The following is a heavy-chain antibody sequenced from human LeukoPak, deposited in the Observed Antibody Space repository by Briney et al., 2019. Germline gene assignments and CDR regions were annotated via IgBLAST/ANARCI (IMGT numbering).Heavy chain of an antibody. CDR3: TKDVTPGGADV. CDR1: GFTFSNYW. J-gene: IGHJ6*02. Sequence: PGGSLRLSCVASGFTFSNYWMHWVRQPPGKGLVWVSRIYVDGRTTNYADSVKGRFTISRDNAKNSLYLQMNSLRVEDTALYYCTKDVTPGGADVWGQGATVTVSS. D-gene: IGHD1-14*01. V-gene: IGHV3-74*01. CDR2: IYVDGRTT.